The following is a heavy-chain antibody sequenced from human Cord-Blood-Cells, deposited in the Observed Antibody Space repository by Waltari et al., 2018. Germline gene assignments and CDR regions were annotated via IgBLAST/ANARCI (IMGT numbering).Heavy chain of an antibody. CDR1: GGPISSYY. Sequence: QVQLQESGPGLVKPSETPSLTCTVSGGPISSYYWPWIWPPPGKGLEWIGYIYYSGSTNYNPSLKSRVTISVDTSKNQFSLKLSSVTAADTAVYYCARVRGYSGYDAFDIWGQGTMVTVSS. J-gene: IGHJ3*02. V-gene: IGHV4-59*01. D-gene: IGHD5-12*01. CDR2: IYYSGST. CDR3: ARVRGYSGYDAFDI.